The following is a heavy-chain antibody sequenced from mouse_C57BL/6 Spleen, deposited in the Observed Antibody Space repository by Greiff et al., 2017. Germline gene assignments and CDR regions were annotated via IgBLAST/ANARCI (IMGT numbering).Heavy chain of an antibody. J-gene: IGHJ1*03. D-gene: IGHD1-1*01. CDR1: GFTFSSYG. Sequence: EVQRVESGGDLVKPGGSLKLSCAASGFTFSSYGMSWVRQTPDKRLEWVATISSGGSYTYYPDSVKGRFTISRDNAKNTLYLQMSSLKSEDTAMYYCARQDYGSSYEYFDVWGTGTTVTVSS. V-gene: IGHV5-6*01. CDR2: ISSGGSYT. CDR3: ARQDYGSSYEYFDV.